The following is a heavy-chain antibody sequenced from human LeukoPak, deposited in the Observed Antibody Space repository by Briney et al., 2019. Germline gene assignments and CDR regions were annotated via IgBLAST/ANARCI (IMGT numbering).Heavy chain of an antibody. Sequence: QPGRSLRLSCAASGFTFDDYAMHWVRQAPGKGLEWVSGISWNSGSIGYADSVKGRFTISRDNAKNSLYLQMNSLRAEDTALYYCAEDILVYYGMDVWGQGTTVTVSS. V-gene: IGHV3-9*01. CDR2: ISWNSGSI. CDR1: GFTFDDYA. J-gene: IGHJ6*02. CDR3: AEDILVYYGMDV. D-gene: IGHD2/OR15-2a*01.